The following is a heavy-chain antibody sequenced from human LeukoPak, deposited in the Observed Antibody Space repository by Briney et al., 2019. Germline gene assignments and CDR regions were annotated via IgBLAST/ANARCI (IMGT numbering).Heavy chain of an antibody. V-gene: IGHV1-69*13. D-gene: IGHD3-22*01. J-gene: IGHJ4*02. CDR2: IIPIVGTT. CDR3: ARDLASSGYYWD. CDR1: GGTFSTLA. Sequence: ASVKVSCKASGGTFSTLAFGWVRQAPGQGLEWVGGIIPIVGTTNNAQKFQGRVTITADESTTTVYMELSSLRSEDTAVYYCARDLASSGYYWDWGQGTLITVSS.